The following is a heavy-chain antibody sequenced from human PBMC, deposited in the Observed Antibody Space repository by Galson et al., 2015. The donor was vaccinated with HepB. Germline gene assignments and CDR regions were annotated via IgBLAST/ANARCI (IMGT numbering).Heavy chain of an antibody. CDR2: ISGYNDNT. CDR3: ARLWLGEWRFDP. V-gene: IGHV1-18*04. Sequence: SVKVSCKGSGYRFTSYGISWVRQAPGQGPEWMGRISGYNDNTKYAQTFQGRVTMTTDTSTSAAYMELRSLRSDDTAVYYCARLWLGEWRFDPWAREPWSPSPQ. J-gene: IGHJ5*02. CDR1: GYRFTSYG. D-gene: IGHD3-10*01.